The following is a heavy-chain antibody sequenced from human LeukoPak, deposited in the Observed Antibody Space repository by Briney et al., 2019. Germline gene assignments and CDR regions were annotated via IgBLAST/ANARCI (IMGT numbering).Heavy chain of an antibody. V-gene: IGHV3-53*01. CDR3: ARVGDHFHWYLDL. CDR2: LYSGSST. D-gene: IGHD3-3*02. Sequence: PGGSLRLSCAASGFTVSTKYMNWVRQAPGKGLELVSILYSGSSTYYADSVEGRFTISRDSSKNTLFLQMNDLRAEDTAVYYCARVGDHFHWYLDLWGRGTLVTVSS. J-gene: IGHJ2*01. CDR1: GFTVSTKY.